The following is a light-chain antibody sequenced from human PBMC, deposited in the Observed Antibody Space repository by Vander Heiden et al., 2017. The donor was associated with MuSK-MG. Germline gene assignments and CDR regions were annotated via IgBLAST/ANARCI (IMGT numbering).Light chain of an antibody. J-gene: IGLJ2*01. CDR1: GLPKEH. V-gene: IGLV3-25*03. CDR2: KGT. Sequence: SYVLTQSPAVSVFPGQTARITCSGDGLPKEHVYWFQQRAGQAPLLVIFKGTERPSGIPERFSGSTSGTSVTLTIRGVQAEDEADYYCQSSDSSGTFHVVFGGGTKLTVL. CDR3: QSSDSSGTFHVV.